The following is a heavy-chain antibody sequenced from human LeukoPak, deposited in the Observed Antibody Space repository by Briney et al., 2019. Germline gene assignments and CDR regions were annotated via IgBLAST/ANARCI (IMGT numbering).Heavy chain of an antibody. Sequence: PGRSLRLSCVASGFTFSSCGMHWVRQAPGKGLEWVAVISFDGSKEFYGDSVKGRFTISRDNSKSTLYLQMNSLRVEDTAVYYCARGYSGYFYYWGQGTLVTVSS. CDR1: GFTFSSCG. D-gene: IGHD5-12*01. J-gene: IGHJ4*02. CDR3: ARGYSGYFYY. V-gene: IGHV3-30*03. CDR2: ISFDGSKE.